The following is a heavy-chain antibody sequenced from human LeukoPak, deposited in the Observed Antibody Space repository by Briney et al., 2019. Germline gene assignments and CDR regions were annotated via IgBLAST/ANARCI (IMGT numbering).Heavy chain of an antibody. V-gene: IGHV1-69*05. Sequence: GASVKVSCKASGYTFTSYGISWVRQAPGQGLEWMGGIIPIFGTANYAQKFQGRVTITTDESTSTAYMELSSLRSEDTAVYYCARDQGSLGGFDIWGQGTMVTVSS. CDR1: GYTFTSYG. CDR2: IIPIFGTA. D-gene: IGHD3-16*01. J-gene: IGHJ3*02. CDR3: ARDQGSLGGFDI.